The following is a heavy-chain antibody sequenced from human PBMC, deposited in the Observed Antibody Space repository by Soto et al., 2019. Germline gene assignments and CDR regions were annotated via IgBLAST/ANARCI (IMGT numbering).Heavy chain of an antibody. CDR2: TYSSGGA. CDR1: GYSIASGYS. J-gene: IGHJ6*02. Sequence: SETLSLTCAVSGYSIASGYSWAWIRQTPGRGLEWIGNTYSSGGAYYDPSFKSRATISVDASKSQVFLKLTSVTAADTAIYFCARTRGSAVYFYFYGLDVWGHGTTVTVSS. D-gene: IGHD3-10*01. CDR3: ARTRGSAVYFYFYGLDV. V-gene: IGHV4-38-2*01.